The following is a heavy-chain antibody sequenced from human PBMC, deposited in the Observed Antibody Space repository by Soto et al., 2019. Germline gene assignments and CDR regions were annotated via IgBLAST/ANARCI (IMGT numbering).Heavy chain of an antibody. J-gene: IGHJ1*01. CDR3: VAGDSSGYPYFQH. CDR2: IYHSGST. V-gene: IGHV4-4*02. CDR1: GGSISSSNW. Sequence: QVQLQESGPGLVKPSGTLSLTCAVSGGSISSSNWWSWVRQPPGKGLEWIGEIYHSGSTNYNPSLKRRVTLSVDKSKNQFYLKLRSVTAADTAVYYCVAGDSSGYPYFQHWGQCSLVTVSS. D-gene: IGHD3-22*01.